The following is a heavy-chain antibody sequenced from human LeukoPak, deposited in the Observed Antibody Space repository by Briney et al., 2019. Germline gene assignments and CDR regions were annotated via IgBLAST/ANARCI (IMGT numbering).Heavy chain of an antibody. Sequence: RSGGSLRLSCETSGFTFSRYAMTWVRQAPGKGLEWVSTIGGLGESTNYGDSVKGRFTISRDNSKNTLYLQMNSLRAEDTAVYYCARSYDSSGYYRYWGQGTLVTVSS. CDR3: ARSYDSSGYYRY. CDR2: IGGLGEST. J-gene: IGHJ4*02. V-gene: IGHV3-23*01. CDR1: GFTFSRYA. D-gene: IGHD3-22*01.